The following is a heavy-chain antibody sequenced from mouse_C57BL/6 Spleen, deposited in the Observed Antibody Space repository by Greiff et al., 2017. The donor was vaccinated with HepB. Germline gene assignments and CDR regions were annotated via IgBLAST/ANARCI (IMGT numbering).Heavy chain of an antibody. V-gene: IGHV3-6*01. CDR2: ISYDGSN. J-gene: IGHJ2*01. CDR3: ARDNYGDFDY. CDR1: GYSITSGYY. Sequence: VQLKESGPGLVKPSQSLSLTCSVTGYSITSGYYWNWIRQFPGNKLEWMGYISYDGSNNYNPSLKNRISITRDTSKNQFFLKLNSVTTEDTATYYCARDNYGDFDYWGQGTTLTVSS. D-gene: IGHD1-1*01.